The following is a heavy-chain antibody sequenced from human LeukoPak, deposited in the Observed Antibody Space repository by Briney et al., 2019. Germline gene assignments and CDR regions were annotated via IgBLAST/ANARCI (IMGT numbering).Heavy chain of an antibody. D-gene: IGHD1-26*01. J-gene: IGHJ3*02. Sequence: PGGSLRLSCEASGLTFNKYWMTWVRQAPGKGLEWVANINQDGSEKYYVDSVKGRFTISRDNAKNSLFVQMNRMRAEDTAVYYCARGGSYYAPGAFDIWGQGTMVTVFS. CDR3: ARGGSYYAPGAFDI. CDR1: GLTFNKYW. CDR2: INQDGSEK. V-gene: IGHV3-7*01.